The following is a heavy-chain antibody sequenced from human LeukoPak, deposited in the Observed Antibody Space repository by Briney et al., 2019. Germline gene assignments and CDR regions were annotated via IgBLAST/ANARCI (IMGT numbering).Heavy chain of an antibody. CDR1: GGSINNFY. D-gene: IGHD3-10*01. Sequence: SETLSLTCTISGGSINNFYWSWIRQPPGKGLEWLGYIYYSGSTNYNPSLKSRVTISVDTSKNQFSLKLSSVTAADTAVYYCARGSIYYYGSATFDYWGQGTLVTVSS. CDR2: IYYSGST. V-gene: IGHV4-59*01. CDR3: ARGSIYYYGSATFDY. J-gene: IGHJ4*02.